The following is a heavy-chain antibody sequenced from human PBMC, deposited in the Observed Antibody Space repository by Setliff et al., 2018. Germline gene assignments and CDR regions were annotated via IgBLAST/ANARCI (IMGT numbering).Heavy chain of an antibody. CDR1: GFTFSSYR. V-gene: IGHV3-33*08. Sequence: PGGSLRLSCAASGFTFSSYRMHWVRQAPGKGLEWVAVIWDDGGNKYHADSVKGRFTISRDNSKNTLYLKMNSLRPEETAVYYCARTCSGSGCYAGLESWGQGTPVTVSS. J-gene: IGHJ4*02. D-gene: IGHD2-15*01. CDR2: IWDDGGNK. CDR3: ARTCSGSGCYAGLES.